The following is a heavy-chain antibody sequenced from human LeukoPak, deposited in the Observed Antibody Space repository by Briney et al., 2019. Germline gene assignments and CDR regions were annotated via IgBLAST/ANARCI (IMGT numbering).Heavy chain of an antibody. J-gene: IGHJ4*02. Sequence: SETLSLTCAVSGYSISSGYYWGWIRQPPGKGLEWIGSIYHSGSTYYNPSFKSRVTISVDTSKNQFSLKLSSVTAADTAVYYCARHITFGGVIVLFDYWGQGTLVTVSS. V-gene: IGHV4-38-2*01. D-gene: IGHD3-16*02. CDR2: IYHSGST. CDR1: GYSISSGYY. CDR3: ARHITFGGVIVLFDY.